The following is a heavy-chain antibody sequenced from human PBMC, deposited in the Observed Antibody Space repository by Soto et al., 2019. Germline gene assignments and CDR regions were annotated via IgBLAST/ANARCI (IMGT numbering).Heavy chain of an antibody. CDR2: TYYRSKWYH. V-gene: IGHV6-1*01. CDR1: GDSVSSNSAT. D-gene: IGHD6-19*01. J-gene: IGHJ3*02. CDR3: VGRAVAGRDAFDI. Sequence: PSQTLSLTCAISGDSVSSNSATWNWIRQSPSRGLEWLGRTYYRSKWYHDYAISMKSRITISPDTSKNQFSLQLNSVTPEDTAVYYCVGRAVAGRDAFDIWGQGTMVTVSS.